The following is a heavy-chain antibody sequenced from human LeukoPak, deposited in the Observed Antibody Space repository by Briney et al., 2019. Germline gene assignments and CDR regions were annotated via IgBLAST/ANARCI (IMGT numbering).Heavy chain of an antibody. V-gene: IGHV1-18*01. D-gene: IGHD1-26*01. CDR2: ISAYNGNT. CDR1: GYTFTSYG. CDR3: ASSPSPLLLNDS. J-gene: IGHJ4*02. Sequence: ASVKVSCKASGYTFTSYGISWVRQAPGQGLEWMGWISAYNGNTNYAQKLQGRVTMTTDTSTSTAYMELRSLRSDHTAVYYCASSPSPLLLNDSWGQGTLVTVSS.